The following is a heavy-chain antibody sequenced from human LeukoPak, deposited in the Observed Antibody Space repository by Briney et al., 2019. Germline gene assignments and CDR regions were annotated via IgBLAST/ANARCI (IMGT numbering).Heavy chain of an antibody. D-gene: IGHD6-19*01. CDR3: TIYSRHRGWYRPSWVDP. J-gene: IGHJ5*02. V-gene: IGHV3-49*04. CDR1: GFTFSSYS. Sequence: GGSLRLSCAASGFTFSSYSMNWVRQAPGKGLEWVGFISSKAYSGNTEYVASVKIRLTISRDDSKRIAYLQINSLKTDDTAFYYCTIYSRHRGWYRPSWVDPWGQGTLVTVSS. CDR2: ISSKAYSGNT.